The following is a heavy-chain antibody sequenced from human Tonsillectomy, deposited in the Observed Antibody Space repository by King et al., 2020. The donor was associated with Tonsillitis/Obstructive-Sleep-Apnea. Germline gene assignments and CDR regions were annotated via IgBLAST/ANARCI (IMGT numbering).Heavy chain of an antibody. CDR1: GFTFSNYW. D-gene: IGHD5-18*01. CDR2: IKKDGSEK. Sequence: VQLVQSGGGLVQPGGSLRLSCAASGFTFSNYWMNWVRQAPGKGPEWVANIKKDGSEKKYVDFVKGRFTISRDNAKNSLYLQMNSLRVEDTAVYYCASVLLDTGFRPFETCGPGTLFTVSS. V-gene: IGHV3-7*03. CDR3: ASVLLDTGFRPFET. J-gene: IGHJ5*02.